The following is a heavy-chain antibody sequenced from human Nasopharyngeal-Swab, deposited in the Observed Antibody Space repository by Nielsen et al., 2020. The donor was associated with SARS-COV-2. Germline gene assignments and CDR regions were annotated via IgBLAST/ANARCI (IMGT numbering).Heavy chain of an antibody. V-gene: IGHV4-31*02. CDR3: AREPTNYYDSSVNYYGMDV. CDR2: IYYRGST. Sequence: RQAPGKGLEWIGYIYYRGSTYYNPSLKSRVTISVDTSKNQISLKLSSVTAADTAVYYCAREPTNYYDSSVNYYGMDVWGQGTTVTVSS. J-gene: IGHJ6*02. D-gene: IGHD3-22*01.